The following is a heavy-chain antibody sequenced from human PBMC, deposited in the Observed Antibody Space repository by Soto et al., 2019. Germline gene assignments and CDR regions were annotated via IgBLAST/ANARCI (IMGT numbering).Heavy chain of an antibody. J-gene: IGHJ6*02. V-gene: IGHV4-31*03. CDR3: AGNYDILTGTYYYYYYGMDV. D-gene: IGHD3-9*01. Sequence: PSETLSLTCTVSGGSISSGGYYWSWIRQHPGKGLEWIGYIYYSGSTYYNPSLKSRVTISVDTSKNQFSLKLSSVTAADTAVYYCAGNYDILTGTYYYYYYGMDVWGQGTTVT. CDR2: IYYSGST. CDR1: GGSISSGGYY.